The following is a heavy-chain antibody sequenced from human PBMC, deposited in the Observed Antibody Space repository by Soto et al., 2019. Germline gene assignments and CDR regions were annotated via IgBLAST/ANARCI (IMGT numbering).Heavy chain of an antibody. Sequence: EVQLLESGGGLVQPGGSLRLSCAASGFTFSSCAMGWVRQAPGKGLEWVSDIIDSGGSTYYAYSVKGRFTISRDNSKSTLYLQMNSLRAEDTVLYYCAKGRSYYYYFGVDVWGQGTTVNVSS. CDR3: AKGRSYYYYFGVDV. J-gene: IGHJ6*02. V-gene: IGHV3-23*01. CDR2: IIDSGGST. CDR1: GFTFSSCA.